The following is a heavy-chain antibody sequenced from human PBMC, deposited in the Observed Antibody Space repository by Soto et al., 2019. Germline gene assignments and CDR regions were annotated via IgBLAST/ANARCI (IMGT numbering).Heavy chain of an antibody. J-gene: IGHJ6*02. V-gene: IGHV1-8*01. Sequence: VKVSCKAAGYTFTSYDINWVRQATGQGLEWMGWMNPNSGNTGYAQKFQGRVTMTRNTSISTAYMELSSLRSEDTAVYYCSREVNFYGMDVWGQGTTVTVSS. CDR3: SREVNFYGMDV. CDR2: MNPNSGNT. CDR1: GYTFTSYD.